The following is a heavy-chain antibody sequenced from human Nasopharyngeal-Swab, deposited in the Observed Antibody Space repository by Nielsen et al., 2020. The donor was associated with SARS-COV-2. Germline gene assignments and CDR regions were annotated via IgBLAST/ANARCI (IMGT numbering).Heavy chain of an antibody. J-gene: IGHJ5*02. CDR3: ARTYYYDSSGYYYVWFDP. D-gene: IGHD3-22*01. CDR2: ISSSGSTI. CDR1: GFTFSDYY. V-gene: IGHV3-11*01. Sequence: GESLKISCAASGFTFSDYYMSWIRQAPGKGLEWVSYISSSGSTIYYADSVKGRFTISRDNAKNSLYLQMNSLRAEDTAVYYRARTYYYDSSGYYYVWFDPWGQGTLVTVSS.